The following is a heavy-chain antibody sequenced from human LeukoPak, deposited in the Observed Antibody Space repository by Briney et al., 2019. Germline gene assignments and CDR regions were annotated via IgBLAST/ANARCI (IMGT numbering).Heavy chain of an antibody. CDR3: AKRRYYYDEDLFKARGYYFDY. CDR2: ISSSSSTI. V-gene: IGHV3-48*01. Sequence: GGSLRLSCSASGFTFSSYSMNWVRQAPGKGLEWVSYISSSSSTIYYADSVKGRFAISRDNAKNSLYLQMNSLRAEDTAVYYCAKRRYYYDEDLFKARGYYFDYWGQGTLVTVSS. CDR1: GFTFSSYS. J-gene: IGHJ4*02. D-gene: IGHD3-22*01.